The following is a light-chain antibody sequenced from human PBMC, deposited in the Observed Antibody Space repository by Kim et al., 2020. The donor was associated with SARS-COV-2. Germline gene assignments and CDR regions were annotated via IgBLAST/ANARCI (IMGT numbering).Light chain of an antibody. V-gene: IGKV3-15*01. CDR1: QSVNNN. Sequence: PGERATLACRASQSVNNNLAWYQHKPGQAPRLLIYGASTRATGVPARFSGSGSGTDFTLTVSSLQSEDFAVYYCHQYNDWPPGDTFGQGTKLEI. CDR2: GAS. J-gene: IGKJ2*01. CDR3: HQYNDWPPGDT.